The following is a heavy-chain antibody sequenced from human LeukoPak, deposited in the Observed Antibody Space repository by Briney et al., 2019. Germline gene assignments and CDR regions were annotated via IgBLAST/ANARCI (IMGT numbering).Heavy chain of an antibody. J-gene: IGHJ6*02. Sequence: ASVNVSCKASGYTFTSYGITWVRQAPGQGLEWMGWISAYNGNTNYAQKLQGRVTMTTDTSTSTAYMELRSLRSDDTAVYYCARVVIGYYYGSGSYLDGMDVWGQGTTVTVS. V-gene: IGHV1-18*01. CDR1: GYTFTSYG. CDR2: ISAYNGNT. CDR3: ARVVIGYYYGSGSYLDGMDV. D-gene: IGHD3-10*01.